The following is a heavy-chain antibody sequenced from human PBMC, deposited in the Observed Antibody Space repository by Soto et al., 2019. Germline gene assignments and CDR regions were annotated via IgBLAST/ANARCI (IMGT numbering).Heavy chain of an antibody. CDR2: IDSSGST. CDR1: GVSVSFYY. CDR3: AREGYSSRWNPIDY. Sequence: SETLSLTCTVSGVSVSFYYWSWIRQPPGKGLEWIAYIDSSGSTKYNPSLKSRVTISLDTSRNQLSLKLNSVTAADTAVYYCAREGYSSRWNPIDYWGQGTQVTVSS. V-gene: IGHV4-59*02. D-gene: IGHD6-13*01. J-gene: IGHJ4*02.